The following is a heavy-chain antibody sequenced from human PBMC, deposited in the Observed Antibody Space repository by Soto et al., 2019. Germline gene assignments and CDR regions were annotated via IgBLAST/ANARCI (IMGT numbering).Heavy chain of an antibody. Sequence: GASVKVSCKASGYTFTDYYIHWVRQAPGQGLEWMGWINPNSGGTDYARKFQGWVTMTRDTSISTAYMELSRLRSDHSAVYYCARGVAGHWNYYDYWGQGTLVTVSS. CDR3: ARGVAGHWNYYDY. CDR2: INPNSGGT. V-gene: IGHV1-2*04. CDR1: GYTFTDYY. D-gene: IGHD1-1*01. J-gene: IGHJ4*02.